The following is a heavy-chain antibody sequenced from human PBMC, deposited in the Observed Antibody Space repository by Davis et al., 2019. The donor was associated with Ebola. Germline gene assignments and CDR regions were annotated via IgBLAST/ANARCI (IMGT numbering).Heavy chain of an antibody. CDR2: ISYDGGHK. J-gene: IGHJ4*02. CDR1: GFSFSSYG. D-gene: IGHD3-3*01. Sequence: GESLKISCAGSGFSFSSYGIHCVRQAPGKGLEWVAVISYDGGHKFYADSVTGRFTISRDDSHNTLDLEMNSLKSEDTAIYYCTTLVALRFPDRWGQGTLVTVSS. V-gene: IGHV3-30*03. CDR3: TTLVALRFPDR.